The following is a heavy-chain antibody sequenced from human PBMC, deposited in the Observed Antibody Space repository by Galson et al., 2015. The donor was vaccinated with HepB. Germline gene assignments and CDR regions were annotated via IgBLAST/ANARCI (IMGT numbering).Heavy chain of an antibody. J-gene: IGHJ5*02. CDR1: GYTFTGHY. D-gene: IGHD2-15*01. V-gene: IGHV1-2*06. CDR3: ARGVWGRGTYCSGGSCYGGPNWFDP. CDR2: INPNSGGT. Sequence: SVKVSCKASGYTFTGHYMHWVRQAPGQGLEWMGRINPNSGGTNYAQKFQGRVTMTRDTSISTAYMELSRLRSDDTAVYYCARGVWGRGTYCSGGSCYGGPNWFDPWGQGTLVTVSS.